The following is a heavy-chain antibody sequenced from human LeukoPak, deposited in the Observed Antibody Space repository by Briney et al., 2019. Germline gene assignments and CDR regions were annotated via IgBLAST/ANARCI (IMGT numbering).Heavy chain of an antibody. J-gene: IGHJ4*02. V-gene: IGHV1-2*02. D-gene: IGHD6-6*01. Sequence: GASVKVACKASGYTFTGYYRHWVRQAPGQGLEWMGWINPNSGGTNYAQKFQGRVTMTRDTSISTAYMELSRLRSDDTAVYYCARARSIIAARRGVYFDYWGQGTLVTVSS. CDR1: GYTFTGYY. CDR3: ARARSIIAARRGVYFDY. CDR2: INPNSGGT.